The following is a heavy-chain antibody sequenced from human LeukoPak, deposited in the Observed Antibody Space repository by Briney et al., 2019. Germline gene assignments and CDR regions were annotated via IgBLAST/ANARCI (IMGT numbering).Heavy chain of an antibody. J-gene: IGHJ4*02. D-gene: IGHD6-19*01. CDR1: GFTFSDYY. CDR3: ARDESGWHPEY. CDR2: ISSSGRTI. V-gene: IGHV3-11*01. Sequence: GGSLRLSCAASGFTFSDYYMSWIRQAPGKGLEWVSYISSSGRTIYYADSVKGRFTISRDNAKNSLYLQMNSLRAEDTAVYHCARDESGWHPEYWGLGTLVTVSS.